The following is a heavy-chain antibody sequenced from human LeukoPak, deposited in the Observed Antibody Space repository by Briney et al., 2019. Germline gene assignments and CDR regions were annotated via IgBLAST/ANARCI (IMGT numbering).Heavy chain of an antibody. J-gene: IGHJ4*02. CDR2: IFYNGDT. V-gene: IGHV4-39*01. CDR1: GGPLSSGSYY. Sequence: SETLSLTCTVSGGPLSSGSYYWDWIRQTPGKGLKCIGSIFYNGDTYYNPSLKSRVTISVDTSKNQFSLRLSSVTAADTAVYYCATADREDAYNHRIDYWGQGTLVTVSS. D-gene: IGHD5-24*01. CDR3: ATADREDAYNHRIDY.